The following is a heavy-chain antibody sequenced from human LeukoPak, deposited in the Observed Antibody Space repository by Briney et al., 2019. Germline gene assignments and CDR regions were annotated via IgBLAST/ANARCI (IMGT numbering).Heavy chain of an antibody. V-gene: IGHV4-31*03. CDR2: IYYSGRP. Sequence: TSETLSLTRTLSGGSLSGGGYYCSWAPQQPGRGLEWIVYIYYSGRPSYRPALKSRVTISVDTSKNQFSLKLSSVTAADTAVYYCARDRSSGWYHFDYWGQGTLVTVSS. D-gene: IGHD6-19*01. CDR1: GGSLSGGGYY. J-gene: IGHJ4*02. CDR3: ARDRSSGWYHFDY.